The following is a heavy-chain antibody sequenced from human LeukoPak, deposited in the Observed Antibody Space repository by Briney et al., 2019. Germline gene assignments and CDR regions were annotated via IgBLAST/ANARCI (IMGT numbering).Heavy chain of an antibody. CDR3: AKTDFWSGPAPYYFDY. CDR1: GGTFSSYA. CDR2: IIPIFGTA. J-gene: IGHJ4*02. V-gene: IGHV1-69*05. Sequence: SSVKVSCKASGGTFSSYAISWVRQAPGQGLEWMGGIIPIFGTANYAQKFQGRVTITTDESTSTAYMELSSLRSEDTAVYYCAKTDFWSGPAPYYFDYWGQGTLVTVSS. D-gene: IGHD3-3*01.